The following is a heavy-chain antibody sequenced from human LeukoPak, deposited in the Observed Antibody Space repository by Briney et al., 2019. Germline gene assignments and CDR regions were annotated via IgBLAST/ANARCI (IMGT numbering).Heavy chain of an antibody. D-gene: IGHD3-10*01. J-gene: IGHJ3*02. CDR2: FDPEDGET. CDR1: GYTLTELS. Sequence: VASVKVSCKVSGYTLTELSMHWVRQAPGKGLEWMGGFDPEDGETIYAQKFQGRVTMTEDTSTDTAYMELSSLRSEDTAVYYCAAISSYYGPGSSVGAFDIWGQGTMVTVSS. CDR3: AAISSYYGPGSSVGAFDI. V-gene: IGHV1-24*01.